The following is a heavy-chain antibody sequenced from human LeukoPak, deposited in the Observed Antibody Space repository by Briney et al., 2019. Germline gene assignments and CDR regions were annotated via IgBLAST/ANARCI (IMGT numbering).Heavy chain of an antibody. CDR1: GFTFSSYW. CDR2: INSDGSST. Sequence: GGSLTLSCAASGFTFSSYWMHWVRQAPGKGLVWVSRINSDGSSTSYADSVKGRFTISRDNAKNTLYPQMNSLRAEDTAVYYCARDTDTVTTILDYWGQGTLVTVSS. V-gene: IGHV3-74*01. D-gene: IGHD4-17*01. J-gene: IGHJ4*02. CDR3: ARDTDTVTTILDY.